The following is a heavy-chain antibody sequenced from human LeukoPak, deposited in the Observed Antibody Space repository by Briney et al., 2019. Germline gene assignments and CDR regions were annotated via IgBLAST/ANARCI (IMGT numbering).Heavy chain of an antibody. D-gene: IGHD3-22*01. CDR2: IYNSGST. Sequence: SETLSLTCTVSGGSISNYYWSWIRQPPGKGLEWIGYIYNSGSTNYNPSLKSRVTISVDTSKNQFSLNLNSVTAADTAVYYCARPLSNGYRYTFDYWGQGTLVTVSS. V-gene: IGHV4-59*08. J-gene: IGHJ4*02. CDR1: GGSISNYY. CDR3: ARPLSNGYRYTFDY.